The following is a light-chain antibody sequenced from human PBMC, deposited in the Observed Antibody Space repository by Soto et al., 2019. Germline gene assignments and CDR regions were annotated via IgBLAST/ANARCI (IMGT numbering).Light chain of an antibody. Sequence: QYVLTQPASVSGSPGQSITISCTGTSSDVGGYNYVSWYQQHPGIAPKLLIYDVTNRPSGVSNRFSGSKSGNTASLTISGLQAEDEADYYCSSYTSSSTLVFGGGTKVTVL. J-gene: IGLJ2*01. V-gene: IGLV2-14*01. CDR1: SSDVGGYNY. CDR3: SSYTSSSTLV. CDR2: DVT.